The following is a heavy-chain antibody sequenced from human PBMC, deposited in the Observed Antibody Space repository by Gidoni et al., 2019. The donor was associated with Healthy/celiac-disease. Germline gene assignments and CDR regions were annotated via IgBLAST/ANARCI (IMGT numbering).Heavy chain of an antibody. CDR1: GFTFSNAW. CDR2: IKSKTDGGTT. CDR3: TTVTFGELWDRPTAEP. V-gene: IGHV3-15*01. D-gene: IGHD3-10*01. Sequence: EVQLVESGGGLVKPGGSLRLSCAASGFTFSNAWMIWVRQAPGKGLEWVGRIKSKTDGGTTDYAAPVKGRFTISRDDSKNTLYLQMNSLKTEDTAVYYCTTVTFGELWDRPTAEPWGQGTLVTVSS. J-gene: IGHJ5*02.